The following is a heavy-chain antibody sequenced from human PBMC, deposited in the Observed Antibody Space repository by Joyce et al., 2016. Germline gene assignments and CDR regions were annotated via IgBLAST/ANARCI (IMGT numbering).Heavy chain of an antibody. CDR1: GLTFTTFW. V-gene: IGHV3-7*03. CDR2: INEDGSDQ. CDR3: ARGRGMGV. J-gene: IGHJ6*02. Sequence: EAQLVESGGALVQPGESVKLYCAASGLTFTTFWMCWSRQAPGNGLEWVANINEDGSDQDYVDSVRGRFTISRDNAKNSLYLQMNSLRAEDTAVYYCARGRGMGVWGQGTTVIVSS.